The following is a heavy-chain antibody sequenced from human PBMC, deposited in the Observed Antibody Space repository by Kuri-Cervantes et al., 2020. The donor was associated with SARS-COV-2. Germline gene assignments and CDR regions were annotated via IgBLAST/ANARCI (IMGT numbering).Heavy chain of an antibody. CDR1: GGTFTSYD. CDR3: ARADSGLMNWFDP. V-gene: IGHV1-8*01. Sequence: ASVKVSCKASGGTFTSYDVNWVRQATGQGLEWMGWMNPNSGNRDFAQKFQGRVTMTRDTSISTAYMELSSPTSEDTAVYYCARADSGLMNWFDPWGQGTLVTGSS. CDR2: MNPNSGNR. D-gene: IGHD6-19*01. J-gene: IGHJ5*02.